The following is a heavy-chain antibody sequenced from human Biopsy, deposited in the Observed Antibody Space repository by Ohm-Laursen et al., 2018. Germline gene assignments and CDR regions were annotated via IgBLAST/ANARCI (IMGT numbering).Heavy chain of an antibody. CDR2: INTSGGST. J-gene: IGHJ4*02. CDR3: AKPADSYASEFYFDY. D-gene: IGHD2-21*01. Sequence: SLRLSCAAPGFTFSSYAITWVRQAPGKGLEGVSVINTSGGSTHYAVSVKGRFTISRDNSKNTLYLRMNSLRAEDTAVYYCAKPADSYASEFYFDYWGQGTLVTVSS. CDR1: GFTFSSYA. V-gene: IGHV3-23*01.